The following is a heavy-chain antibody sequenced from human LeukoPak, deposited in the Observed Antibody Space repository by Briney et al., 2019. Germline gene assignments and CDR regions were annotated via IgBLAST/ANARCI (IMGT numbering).Heavy chain of an antibody. D-gene: IGHD5-24*01. Sequence: PSETLSLTCTVSGGSISSSSYNWGWIRQPPGKGLEWIGSIYYSGSTYYNPSLKSRVTISVDTSKNQFSLKLSSVTAADTAVYYCASTGRDGYNFGYWGQGTLVTVSS. V-gene: IGHV4-39*01. CDR2: IYYSGST. CDR1: GGSISSSSYN. CDR3: ASTGRDGYNFGY. J-gene: IGHJ4*02.